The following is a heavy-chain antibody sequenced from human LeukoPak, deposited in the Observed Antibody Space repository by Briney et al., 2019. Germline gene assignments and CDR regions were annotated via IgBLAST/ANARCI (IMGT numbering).Heavy chain of an antibody. J-gene: IGHJ4*02. CDR3: ARDLFDSSFYYNLDC. V-gene: IGHV4-39*07. CDR1: GGSIFSSSYY. CDR2: IYYSGST. Sequence: PSETLSLTCTVSGGSIFSSSYYWGWIRQPPGKGLEWIGSIYYSGSTYYNPSLQSRVTISVDTSKNQFSLKLSSVTAADTALYYCARDLFDSSFYYNLDCWGQGTLVTVSS. D-gene: IGHD3-22*01.